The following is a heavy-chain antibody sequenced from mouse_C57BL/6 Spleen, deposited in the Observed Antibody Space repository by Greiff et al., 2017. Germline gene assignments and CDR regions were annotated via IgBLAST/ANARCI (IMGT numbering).Heavy chain of an antibody. J-gene: IGHJ3*01. V-gene: IGHV2-6-1*01. Sequence: VMLVESGPGLVAPSQSLSITCTVSGFSLTSYGVHWVRQPPGKGLEWLVVIWSDGSTTYNSALKSRLSISKDNSKSQVFLKMNSLQTDDTAMYYCARHEGNYGFAWFAYWGQGTLVTVSA. CDR2: IWSDGST. CDR1: GFSLTSYG. D-gene: IGHD2-1*01. CDR3: ARHEGNYGFAWFAY.